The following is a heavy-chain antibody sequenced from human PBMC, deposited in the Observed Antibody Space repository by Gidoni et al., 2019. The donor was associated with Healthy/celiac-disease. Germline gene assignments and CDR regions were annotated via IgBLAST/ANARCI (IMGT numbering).Heavy chain of an antibody. V-gene: IGHV1-69*04. CDR1: GGTFSSYD. J-gene: IGHJ5*02. CDR2: IIPILGIA. Sequence: QVQLVQSGAEVKKPGSSVKVSCKASGGTFSSYDISWVRQAPGQGLEWMGRIIPILGIANYAQKFQGRVTITADKSTSTAYMELSSLRSEDTAVYYCTRERGRGYCSSTSCPLNWFDPWGQGTLVTVSS. CDR3: TRERGRGYCSSTSCPLNWFDP. D-gene: IGHD2-2*01.